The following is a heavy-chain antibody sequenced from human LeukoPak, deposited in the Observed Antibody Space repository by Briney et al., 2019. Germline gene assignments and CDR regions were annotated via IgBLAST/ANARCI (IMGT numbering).Heavy chain of an antibody. J-gene: IGHJ4*02. CDR1: GGSISSYY. D-gene: IGHD5-18*01. V-gene: IGHV4-59*08. CDR3: ARHRHSHHYDY. CDR2: ISYTGNT. Sequence: PSETLSLTCTVSGGSISSYYWTWIRQPPGKGLEWIAYISYTGNTNYNPSLRGRVTISVDTSKNQFSLKLTSVTAADTAVYYCARHRHSHHYDYWGQGTPVTVSS.